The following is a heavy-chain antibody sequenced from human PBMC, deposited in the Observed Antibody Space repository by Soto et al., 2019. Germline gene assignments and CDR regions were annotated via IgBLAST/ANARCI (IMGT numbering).Heavy chain of an antibody. Sequence: QMQLQESGSGLVKPSQTLSLTCAVSGGSITSGGYSWSWIRQPPGKGLEWIGYVYHSASTFYNPSLESRVSISVDRFKNFFSLKLRSVTAADTAVYYCARRALLDAFDIWGQGAMVTVSS. V-gene: IGHV4-30-2*01. J-gene: IGHJ3*02. CDR3: ARRALLDAFDI. D-gene: IGHD2-15*01. CDR2: VYHSAST. CDR1: GGSITSGGYS.